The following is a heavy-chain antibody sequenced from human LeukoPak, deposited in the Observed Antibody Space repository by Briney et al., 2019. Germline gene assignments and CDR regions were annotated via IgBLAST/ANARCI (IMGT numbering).Heavy chain of an antibody. D-gene: IGHD3-10*01. CDR2: IYYSGST. V-gene: IGHV4-59*01. Sequence: PSETLSLTCTVSGGSISSYYWSWIRQPPGKGLEWIGYIYYSGSTNYNPSLKSRVTISVDTSKNQFSLKLSSVTAADTAVYYCARGRHSGSYIPQVDYWGQGTLVTVSS. CDR3: ARGRHSGSYIPQVDY. CDR1: GGSISSYY. J-gene: IGHJ4*02.